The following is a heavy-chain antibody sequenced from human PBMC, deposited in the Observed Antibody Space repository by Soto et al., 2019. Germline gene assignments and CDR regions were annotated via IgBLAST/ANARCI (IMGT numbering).Heavy chain of an antibody. Sequence: QVQLVQSGAEVKKPGSSVNVSCKASGGTFSSYAISWVRQAPGQGLEWMGGNIPIFGTANHAQTFEGRVTITADESTSTAYMELSSLRSEDTAVYYCGTITIFGVVTSNYYYYYGMDVWGQGTTVTVSS. D-gene: IGHD3-3*01. J-gene: IGHJ6*02. CDR1: GGTFSSYA. V-gene: IGHV1-69*01. CDR2: NIPIFGTA. CDR3: GTITIFGVVTSNYYYYYGMDV.